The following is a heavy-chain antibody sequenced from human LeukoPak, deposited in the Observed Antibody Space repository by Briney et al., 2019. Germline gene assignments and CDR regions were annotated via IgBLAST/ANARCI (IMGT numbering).Heavy chain of an antibody. CDR3: ARSIGYYSSLFYMHV. CDR1: GYTFTSYY. D-gene: IGHD3-22*01. Sequence: ASVKVSCKASGYTFTSYYMHWVRQAPGQGLEWVGIINPSGDPTTYAQKFQGRVTMTSDMSTSTVYMELSSLRSEDTAVYYCARSIGYYSSLFYMHVWGKGTTVTVSS. V-gene: IGHV1-46*01. J-gene: IGHJ6*03. CDR2: INPSGDPT.